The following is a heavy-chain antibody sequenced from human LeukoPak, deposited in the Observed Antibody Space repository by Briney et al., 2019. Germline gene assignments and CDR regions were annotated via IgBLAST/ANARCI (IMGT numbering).Heavy chain of an antibody. Sequence: ASVKVSCKASGYTFTSYGISWVRQAPGQGLEWMGWISAYNGNTNYAQKLQGRVTMTTDTSTSTAYMELRSLRSDDTAVYYCARVTYDYVWGSYGPPLFDYWGQGTLVTVSS. D-gene: IGHD3-16*01. CDR2: ISAYNGNT. CDR1: GYTFTSYG. CDR3: ARVTYDYVWGSYGPPLFDY. V-gene: IGHV1-18*01. J-gene: IGHJ4*02.